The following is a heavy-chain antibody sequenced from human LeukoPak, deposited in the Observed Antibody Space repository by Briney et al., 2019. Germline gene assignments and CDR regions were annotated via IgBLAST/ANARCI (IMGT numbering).Heavy chain of an antibody. CDR3: ARDSSVTAAPIDY. V-gene: IGHV3-48*01. Sequence: GASLRLSCAAAGFTFSSYSMNWVRQAPGKGLEWVSYISSSSSTIYYADSMKGRFTISRGDAENSLYLQMNSLRAEDTAVDYCARDSSVTAAPIDYWGQGTLVTVSS. CDR1: GFTFSSYS. D-gene: IGHD2-2*01. J-gene: IGHJ4*02. CDR2: ISSSSSTI.